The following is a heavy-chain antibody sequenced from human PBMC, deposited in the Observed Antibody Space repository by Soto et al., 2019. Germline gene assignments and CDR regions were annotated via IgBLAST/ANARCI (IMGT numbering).Heavy chain of an antibody. CDR1: GFTFSSYA. CDR2: VSIGGST. V-gene: IGHV3-23*01. CDR3: AKRRGAGGNFDY. D-gene: IGHD1-26*01. J-gene: IGHJ4*02. Sequence: GGSLRLSCAASGFTFSSYAMGWVRQGPGKGLEWVAVVSIGGSTHYADSVRGRFTISRNNSKNTLSLQMNSLTAEDTAVYFCAKRRGAGGNFDYWGQGALVTVSS.